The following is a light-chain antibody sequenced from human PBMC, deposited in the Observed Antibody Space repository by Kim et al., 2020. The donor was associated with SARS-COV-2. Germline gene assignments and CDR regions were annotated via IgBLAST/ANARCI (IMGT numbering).Light chain of an antibody. J-gene: IGKJ2*01. Sequence: SVGDRVTITGRASQSISSWLAWYQQKPGKAPKLLIYDASSLESGVPSRFSGSGSGTEFTLTISSLQPDDFATYYCQQYNSYSPMYTFGQGTKLEI. CDR3: QQYNSYSPMYT. V-gene: IGKV1-5*01. CDR1: QSISSW. CDR2: DAS.